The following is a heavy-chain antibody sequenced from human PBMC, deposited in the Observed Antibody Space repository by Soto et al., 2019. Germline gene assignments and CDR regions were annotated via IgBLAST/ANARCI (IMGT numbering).Heavy chain of an antibody. CDR3: ARGYCTTTICDPWFDP. J-gene: IGHJ5*02. CDR1: GYSFTSYW. V-gene: IGHV5-51*01. D-gene: IGHD2-8*01. Sequence: PGESLKISCTGVGYSFTSYWIAWVRQTPGKGLEWMGIIYPGDSDTRYSPSFESQVTISADKSITTAYLQWSSLKASDTAMYYCARGYCTTTICDPWFDPWGQGTLVTVSS. CDR2: IYPGDSDT.